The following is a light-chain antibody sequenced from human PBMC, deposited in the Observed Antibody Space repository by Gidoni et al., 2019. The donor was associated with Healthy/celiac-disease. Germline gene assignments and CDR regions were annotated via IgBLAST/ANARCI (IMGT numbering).Light chain of an antibody. CDR3: CSYAGSTTVV. J-gene: IGLJ2*01. CDR1: SSDVGRYNL. CDR2: EVT. V-gene: IGLV2-23*02. Sequence: QSALTPPASVSGSPGQSITISCTGTSSDVGRYNLVSWYQQHPGKAPKLMIYEVTKRPSGVSNRFSGSKSGNTASLTISGLQAEDEADYYCCSYAGSTTVVFGGGTKLTVL.